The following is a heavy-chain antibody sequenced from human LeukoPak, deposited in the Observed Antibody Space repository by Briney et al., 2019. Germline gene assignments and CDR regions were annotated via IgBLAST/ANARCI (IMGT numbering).Heavy chain of an antibody. J-gene: IGHJ6*03. CDR2: ISGTGGTT. CDR3: AKGWGATYYYFMDV. Sequence: GGSLRLSCAASGFTFSNYAMSWVRQAPGKGLEWVSLISGTGGTTYYADSVKGRFTISRDNSKNTLYVQMNSLRAEDTAIYYCAKGWGATYYYFMDVWGKGTTVTVSS. D-gene: IGHD1-26*01. V-gene: IGHV3-23*01. CDR1: GFTFSNYA.